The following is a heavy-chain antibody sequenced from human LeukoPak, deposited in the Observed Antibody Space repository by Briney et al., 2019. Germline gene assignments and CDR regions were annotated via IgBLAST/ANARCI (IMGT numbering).Heavy chain of an antibody. D-gene: IGHD3-22*01. V-gene: IGHV3-30*09. CDR1: GFTFSSYA. CDR3: ASNFYDVGGYYYRTPVQY. J-gene: IGHJ4*02. Sequence: QSGGSLRLSCAASGFTFSSYAMSWVRQAPGKGLEWVAAVSYDGGSEYYADSVKGRFAVSRDNSKNTLYLQMRSLRPEDTAVYYCASNFYDVGGYYYRTPVQYWGQGTPVTVSS. CDR2: VSYDGGSE.